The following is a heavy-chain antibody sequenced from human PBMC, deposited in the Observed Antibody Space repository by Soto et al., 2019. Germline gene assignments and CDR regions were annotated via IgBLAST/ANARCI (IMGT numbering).Heavy chain of an antibody. D-gene: IGHD5-12*01. CDR1: GFTFSSYW. J-gene: IGHJ3*02. Sequence: GGSLRLSCAASGFTFSSYWMSWVRQAPGKGLEWVANIKQDGSEKYYVDSVKGRFTISRDNAKNSLYLQMNSLRAEDTAVYYCARGCGGYDFAFDIWGQGTMVTVSS. V-gene: IGHV3-7*01. CDR3: ARGCGGYDFAFDI. CDR2: IKQDGSEK.